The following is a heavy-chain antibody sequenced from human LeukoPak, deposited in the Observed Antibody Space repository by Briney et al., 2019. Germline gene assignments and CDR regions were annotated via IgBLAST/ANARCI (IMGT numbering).Heavy chain of an antibody. CDR3: ARATNDAFDI. CDR2: INTDGSST. Sequence: PGGSLRLSFAASGFTFSSYWMHWVRQPPGKGLVWVSLINTDGSSTTYADSVKGRFTISRDNAKNTLYLQMNSLRAEDTAVYYCARATNDAFDIWGQGTMVTVSS. J-gene: IGHJ3*02. CDR1: GFTFSSYW. D-gene: IGHD5-24*01. V-gene: IGHV3-74*01.